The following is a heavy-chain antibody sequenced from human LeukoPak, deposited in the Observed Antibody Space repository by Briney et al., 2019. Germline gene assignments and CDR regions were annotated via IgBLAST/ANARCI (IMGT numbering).Heavy chain of an antibody. CDR1: GYTFTSYG. D-gene: IGHD2-2*01. CDR3: ARASLRGPTADDY. CDR2: ISAYNGNT. J-gene: IGHJ4*02. V-gene: IGHV1-18*01. Sequence: EASVKVSCKASGYTFTSYGISWVRQAPGQGLEWMGGISAYNGNTNYAQMLQGRVTMTTDTSRSTAYMELRSLRYDDAAVYYCARASLRGPTADDYWGQGTLVTVSS.